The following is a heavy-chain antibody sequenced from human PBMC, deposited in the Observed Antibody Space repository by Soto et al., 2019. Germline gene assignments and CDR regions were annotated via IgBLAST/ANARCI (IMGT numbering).Heavy chain of an antibody. Sequence: PGESLKISCKVSGYSFTSYWISWLRQVPGKVLEWMGRIDPSDSYTNYSPSFQGHVTISADKSISTAYLQWSSLKASDTAMYYCATNFRYCSSTSCPVDYWGQGTLVTVSS. J-gene: IGHJ4*02. CDR3: ATNFRYCSSTSCPVDY. D-gene: IGHD2-2*01. CDR1: GYSFTSYW. V-gene: IGHV5-10-1*01. CDR2: IDPSDSYT.